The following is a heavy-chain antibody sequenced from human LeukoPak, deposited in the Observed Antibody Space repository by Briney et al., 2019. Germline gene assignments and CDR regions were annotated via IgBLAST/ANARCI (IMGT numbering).Heavy chain of an antibody. CDR2: IYYSGST. CDR1: GGSISSYY. J-gene: IGHJ4*02. D-gene: IGHD1-26*01. V-gene: IGHV4-59*12. CDR3: ARDQGSSGSYYNFDY. Sequence: SETLSLTCTVSGGSISSYYWSWIRQPPGKGLEWIGYIYYSGSTNYNPSLKSRVTISVDTSKNQFSLKLSSVTAADTAVYYCARDQGSSGSYYNFDYWGQGTLVTVSS.